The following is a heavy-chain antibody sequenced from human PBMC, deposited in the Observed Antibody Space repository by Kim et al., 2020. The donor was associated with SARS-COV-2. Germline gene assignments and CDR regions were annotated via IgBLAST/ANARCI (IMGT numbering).Heavy chain of an antibody. CDR3: VARRSYYCTGISCSGAFDV. CDR1: GGSISSRNYY. V-gene: IGHV4-39*02. CDR2: IYFSGST. D-gene: IGHD2-15*01. J-gene: IGHJ3*01. Sequence: SETLSLTCTVSGGSISSRNYYWGWIRQPPGKGLEWIGSIYFSGSTYFNPSLKSRVTISVDTSKNHFSLKLTSATAADTAVDYCVARRSYYCTGISCSGAFDVWGQGTMVTVSS.